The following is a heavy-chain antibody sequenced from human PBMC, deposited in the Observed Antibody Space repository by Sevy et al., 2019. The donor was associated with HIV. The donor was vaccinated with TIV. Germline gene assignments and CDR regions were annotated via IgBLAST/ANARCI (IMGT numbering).Heavy chain of an antibody. J-gene: IGHJ6*02. V-gene: IGHV3-23*01. D-gene: IGHD2-15*01. Sequence: GGSLRLSCADSGLTLSSYAMNWVRQAPGKGLEWVSAISGRGGSTYYAYSVEGRFTISRDNSKNTLYLQMNSLRAEDTAVYYCAKAPPGHCSSGSCPRAYYYYGMDVWGQGTTVTVSS. CDR3: AKAPPGHCSSGSCPRAYYYYGMDV. CDR1: GLTLSSYA. CDR2: ISGRGGST.